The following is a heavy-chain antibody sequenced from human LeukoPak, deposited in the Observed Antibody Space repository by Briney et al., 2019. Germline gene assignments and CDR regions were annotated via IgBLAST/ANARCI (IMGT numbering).Heavy chain of an antibody. J-gene: IGHJ3*02. Sequence: GGSLRLSCAASGFTVSTNCMSWVRQASGKGLEWVSVIYSGGSTYYADSVKGRFTISRDNSENTLYLQMNSLRAEDTAVYYCARDRIAAARDAFDIWGQGTMVTVSS. V-gene: IGHV3-66*01. CDR3: ARDRIAAARDAFDI. CDR2: IYSGGST. CDR1: GFTVSTNC. D-gene: IGHD6-13*01.